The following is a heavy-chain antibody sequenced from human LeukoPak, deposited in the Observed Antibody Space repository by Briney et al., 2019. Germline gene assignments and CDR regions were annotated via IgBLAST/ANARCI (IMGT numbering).Heavy chain of an antibody. CDR1: GFTFSSYG. V-gene: IGHV3-30*18. CDR3: AKDDSSSAGTLPLY. D-gene: IGHD6-6*01. J-gene: IGHJ4*02. CDR2: ISYDGSNK. Sequence: GGSLRLSCAASGFTFSSYGMHRVRQAPGKGLEWVAVISYDGSNKYYADSVKGRFTISRDNSKNTLYLQMNSLRAEDTAVYYCAKDDSSSAGTLPLYWGQGTLVTVSS.